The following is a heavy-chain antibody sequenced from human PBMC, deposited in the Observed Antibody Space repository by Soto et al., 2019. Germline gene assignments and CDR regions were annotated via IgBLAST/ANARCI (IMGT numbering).Heavy chain of an antibody. Sequence: GRSLRLSCAASAFSFSSDSMGWVRQAPGKGLEWVSSISRSGSFKNYADSVKGRFTISRDNAKISLYLQMSVLKDEDTAVYYCARDPPTGTTLDWADSWGQGTMGTVSS. V-gene: IGHV3-21*01. J-gene: IGHJ4*02. CDR2: ISRSGSFK. CDR3: ARDPPTGTTLDWADS. CDR1: AFSFSSDS. D-gene: IGHD1-7*01.